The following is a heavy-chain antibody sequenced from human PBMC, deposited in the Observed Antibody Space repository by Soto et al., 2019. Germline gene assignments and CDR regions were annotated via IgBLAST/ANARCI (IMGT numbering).Heavy chain of an antibody. CDR1: GFTFSSYA. Sequence: GGSLRLSCAASGFTFSSYAMSWVRQAPGKGLEWVSGISGSGGSTYYADSVKGRFTISRDNSKNTLFLQMNNLRAEDTAVYYCAKAATMIVTTRGGAFDIWGQGTMVTVSS. D-gene: IGHD3-22*01. V-gene: IGHV3-23*01. CDR3: AKAATMIVTTRGGAFDI. CDR2: ISGSGGST. J-gene: IGHJ3*02.